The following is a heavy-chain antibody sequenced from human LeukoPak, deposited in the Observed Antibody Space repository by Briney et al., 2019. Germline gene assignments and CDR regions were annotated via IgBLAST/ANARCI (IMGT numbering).Heavy chain of an antibody. J-gene: IGHJ4*02. D-gene: IGHD2/OR15-2a*01. CDR3: TRKGSQLDFLVDY. Sequence: SVKGRFTLSRESAENSLYLQMDSLSAHDTAVYYCTRKGSQLDFLVDYWGQGTRVTVSP. V-gene: IGHV3-21*03.